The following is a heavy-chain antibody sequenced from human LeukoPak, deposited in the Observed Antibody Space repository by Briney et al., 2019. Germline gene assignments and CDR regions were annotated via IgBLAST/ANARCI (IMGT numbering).Heavy chain of an antibody. V-gene: IGHV4-39*07. CDR2: IYYSGST. CDR1: GGSISSSSYY. Sequence: PSETLSLTCTVSGGSISSSSYYWGWIRQPPGKGLEWIGSIYYSGSTYYNPSLKSRVTISVDTSKNQFSLKLSSVTAADTAVYYCARTTEAHSWRTRYYDYYMDVWGKGTTVTVSS. D-gene: IGHD6-13*01. J-gene: IGHJ6*03. CDR3: ARTTEAHSWRTRYYDYYMDV.